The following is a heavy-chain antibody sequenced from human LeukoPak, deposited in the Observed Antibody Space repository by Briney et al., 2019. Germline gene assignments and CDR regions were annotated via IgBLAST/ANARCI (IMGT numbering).Heavy chain of an antibody. Sequence: SETLSLTCTVSGGSISSYYWSWIRQPPGKGLEWIGYIYYSGSTNYNPSLKGRVTISVDTSKNQFSLKLSSVTAADTAVYYCARVQAASQWFDPWGQGTLVTVSS. J-gene: IGHJ5*02. CDR1: GGSISSYY. V-gene: IGHV4-59*01. D-gene: IGHD2-15*01. CDR2: IYYSGST. CDR3: ARVQAASQWFDP.